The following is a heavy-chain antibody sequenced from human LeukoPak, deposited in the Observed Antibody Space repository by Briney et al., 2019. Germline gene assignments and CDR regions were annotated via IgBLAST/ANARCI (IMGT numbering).Heavy chain of an antibody. D-gene: IGHD2-8*01. V-gene: IGHV3-30*18. Sequence: GGSLRLSCAASGFTFSSYGMHWVRQAPGKGLEWVAVISYDGSNKYYADSVKGRFTISRDNSKNTLYLQMNSLRAEDTAVYYCAKARNGAFYYWGQGTLVTVSS. CDR1: GFTFSSYG. CDR3: AKARNGAFYY. CDR2: ISYDGSNK. J-gene: IGHJ4*02.